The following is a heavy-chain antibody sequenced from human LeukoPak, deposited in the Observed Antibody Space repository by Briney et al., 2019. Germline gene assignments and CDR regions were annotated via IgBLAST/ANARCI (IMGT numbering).Heavy chain of an antibody. CDR3: ARDKTGDYGDLNWFDP. V-gene: IGHV4-4*07. D-gene: IGHD4-17*01. CDR2: IYTSGSP. CDR1: GGSISSYY. Sequence: KPSETLSLTCTVSGGSISSYYWSWMRQPVGKGLECIGRIYTSGSPKYNPSLKSLVTISVDTSKNQFSLKLSSVSAADTAVYYCARDKTGDYGDLNWFDPWGQGTLVTVSS. J-gene: IGHJ5*02.